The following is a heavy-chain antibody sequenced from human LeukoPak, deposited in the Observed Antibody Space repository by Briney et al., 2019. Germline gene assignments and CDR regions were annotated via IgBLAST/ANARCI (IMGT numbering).Heavy chain of an antibody. CDR2: ISSSGSTI. CDR3: ARATSYYYDSSGMDP. D-gene: IGHD3-22*01. Sequence: GGSLRLSCAASGFTFSDYYMSWIRQAPGKGLEWVSYISSSGSTIYYADSVKGRFTISRDNAKNSLYLQMNSLRAEDTAVYYCARATSYYYDSSGMDPWGQGTLVTVSS. CDR1: GFTFSDYY. V-gene: IGHV3-11*04. J-gene: IGHJ5*02.